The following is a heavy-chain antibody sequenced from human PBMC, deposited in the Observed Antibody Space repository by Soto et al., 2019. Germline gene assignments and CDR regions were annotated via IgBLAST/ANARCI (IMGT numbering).Heavy chain of an antibody. CDR2: IIPILGIA. Sequence: SVKVSCKASGGTFSSYTISWVRQAPGQGLEWMGRIIPILGIANYAQKFQGRVTITADKSTSTAYMELSSLRSEDTAVYYCARDSRYYGSGSYPKIDPYHDYWGQGTLVTVSS. CDR1: GGTFSSYT. J-gene: IGHJ4*02. CDR3: ARDSRYYGSGSYPKIDPYHDY. D-gene: IGHD3-10*01. V-gene: IGHV1-69*04.